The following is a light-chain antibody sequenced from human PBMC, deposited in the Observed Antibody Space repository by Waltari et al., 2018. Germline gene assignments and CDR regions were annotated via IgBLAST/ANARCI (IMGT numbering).Light chain of an antibody. V-gene: IGKV1-5*03. CDR3: QQYNDYPWT. J-gene: IGKJ1*01. Sequence: DIQMTQSPPTLSASAGHRVTITCRASQSIGGWLAWYQQQPGKAPKFLIYKASNLETGVPSRFSGSGSGTEFTLTISSLQPDDFATYFCQQYNDYPWTFGQGTKVEMK. CDR2: KAS. CDR1: QSIGGW.